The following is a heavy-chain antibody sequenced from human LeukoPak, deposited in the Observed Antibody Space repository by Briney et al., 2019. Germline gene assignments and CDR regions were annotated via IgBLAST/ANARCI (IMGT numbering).Heavy chain of an antibody. CDR1: GGSISSGGYY. D-gene: IGHD1-26*01. J-gene: IGHJ5*02. CDR3: ARGTLSGWFDP. CDR2: IYYSGNT. Sequence: PSETLSLTCTVSGGSISSGGYYWSWIRQHPGKGLEWIGYIYYSGNTYYNPSLKSRVTISVGTSKNQFSLKLSSVTAADTAVYYCARGTLSGWFDPWGQGTLVTVSS. V-gene: IGHV4-31*03.